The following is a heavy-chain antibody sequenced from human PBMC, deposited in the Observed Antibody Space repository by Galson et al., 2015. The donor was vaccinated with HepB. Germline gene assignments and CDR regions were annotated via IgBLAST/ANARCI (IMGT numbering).Heavy chain of an antibody. D-gene: IGHD6-13*01. CDR2: ISYDGSNK. CDR3: ARAAAYSSSSPPPLL. J-gene: IGHJ1*01. V-gene: IGHV3-30-3*01. Sequence: SLRLSCAASGFTFSSYAMHWVRQAPGKGLEWVAVISYDGSNKYYADSVKGRFTISRDNSKNTLYLQMNSLRAEDTAVYYCARAAAYSSSSPPPLLWGQGTLVTVSS. CDR1: GFTFSSYA.